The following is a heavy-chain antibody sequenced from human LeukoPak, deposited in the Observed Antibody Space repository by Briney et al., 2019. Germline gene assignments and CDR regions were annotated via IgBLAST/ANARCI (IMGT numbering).Heavy chain of an antibody. CDR3: ATGKRYFDWGYDY. CDR2: FDPEDGET. Sequence: RAPVKVSCKVSGYTLTELSMHWVRRAPGKGREWMGGFDPEDGETIYAQKFQGRVTMTEDTSTDTAYMELSSLRSEDTAVYYCATGKRYFDWGYDYWGQGTLVTVSS. J-gene: IGHJ4*02. CDR1: GYTLTELS. D-gene: IGHD3-9*01. V-gene: IGHV1-24*01.